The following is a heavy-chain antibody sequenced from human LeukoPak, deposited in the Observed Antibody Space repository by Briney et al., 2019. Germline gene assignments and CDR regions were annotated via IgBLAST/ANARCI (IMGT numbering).Heavy chain of an antibody. Sequence: PSETLSLTCAVSGGSFSGYYWSWIRQPPGKGMEWIGEINHSGSTNYNVSPKSRGTISLDTSENQLSLKLTSVTAADACVYYCARGEPLRLGELDYFDPWGQGTLVTVSS. CDR3: ARGEPLRLGELDYFDP. D-gene: IGHD3-16*01. V-gene: IGHV4-34*01. CDR2: INHSGST. CDR1: GGSFSGYY. J-gene: IGHJ5*02.